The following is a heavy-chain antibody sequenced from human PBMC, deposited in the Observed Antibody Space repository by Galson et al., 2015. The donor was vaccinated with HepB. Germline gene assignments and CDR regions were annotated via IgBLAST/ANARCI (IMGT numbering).Heavy chain of an antibody. D-gene: IGHD1-26*01. V-gene: IGHV4-34*01. CDR1: GGSFSGYY. CDR3: ARGRGSYYPGFDY. Sequence: ETLSLTCAVYGGSFSGYYWSWIRQPPGKGLEWVGEINHSGTTNYNPSLKSRVTISVDTSKNHFSLKLSSVTAADTAIYYCARGRGSYYPGFDYWGQGTLVTVSS. CDR2: INHSGTT. J-gene: IGHJ4*02.